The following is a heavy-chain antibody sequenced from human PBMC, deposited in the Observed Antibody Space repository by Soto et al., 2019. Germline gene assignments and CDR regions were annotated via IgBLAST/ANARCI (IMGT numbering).Heavy chain of an antibody. V-gene: IGHV3-23*01. CDR1: GFTFSSYA. CDR3: AKDRYSDFWSGYSDYFDY. Sequence: RGGSLRLSCAASGFTFSSYAMSWVRQAPGKGLEWVSAISGSGGSTYYADSVRGRFTISRDNSKNTLYLQMNSLRAEDTAVYYCAKDRYSDFWSGYSDYFDYWGQGTLVTVSS. J-gene: IGHJ4*02. CDR2: ISGSGGST. D-gene: IGHD3-3*01.